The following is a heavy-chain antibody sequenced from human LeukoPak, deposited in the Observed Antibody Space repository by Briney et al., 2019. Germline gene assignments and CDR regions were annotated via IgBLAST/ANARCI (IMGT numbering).Heavy chain of an antibody. D-gene: IGHD3-9*01. Sequence: GGSLRLSCAASGFTFSSYSMNWVRQAPGKGLEWVSSISSSSSNIYYADSVRGRFTISRDNAKNSLYLQMNSLRAEDTAVYYCARRGALRYFDWFQTPYYYGMDVWGQGTTVTVSS. CDR3: ARRGALRYFDWFQTPYYYGMDV. CDR2: ISSSSSNI. V-gene: IGHV3-21*01. J-gene: IGHJ6*02. CDR1: GFTFSSYS.